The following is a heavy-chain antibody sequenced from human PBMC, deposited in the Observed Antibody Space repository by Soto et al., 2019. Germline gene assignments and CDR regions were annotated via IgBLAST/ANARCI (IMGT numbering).Heavy chain of an antibody. Sequence: QVQLVQSGAEVKKPGSSVKVSCKASGGTFSTYSISWVRQAPGQGLEWMGGSIPIFGTSNYAQKFQGRVTINADESTSTAYMELSSLRSEDTAVYYCARGGQHPKTSYDYGMDVWGQGTTVTVSS. V-gene: IGHV1-69*01. D-gene: IGHD6-13*01. CDR1: GGTFSTYS. J-gene: IGHJ6*02. CDR3: ARGGQHPKTSYDYGMDV. CDR2: SIPIFGTS.